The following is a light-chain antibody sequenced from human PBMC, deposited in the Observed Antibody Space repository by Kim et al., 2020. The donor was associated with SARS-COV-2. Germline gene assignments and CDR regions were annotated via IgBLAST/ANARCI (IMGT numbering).Light chain of an antibody. Sequence: GQSVTISCTGTSSDVGSYNRVSWYQQSPGTAPKVMIYEVTNLPSGVPNRFSGSKSGNTASLTISGLQAEDEADYYCSSYTSSSTVVFGGGTQLTVL. CDR2: EVT. J-gene: IGLJ2*01. CDR3: SSYTSSSTVV. CDR1: SSDVGSYNR. V-gene: IGLV2-18*02.